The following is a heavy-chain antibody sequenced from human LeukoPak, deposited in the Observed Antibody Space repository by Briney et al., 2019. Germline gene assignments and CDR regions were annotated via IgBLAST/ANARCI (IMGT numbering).Heavy chain of an antibody. J-gene: IGHJ3*02. CDR2: IYPGDSDT. Sequence: RGESLKISCKGSGYSFTSYWIGWVRQMPGKGLEWMGIIYPGDSDTRYSPSFQGQVTISADKSISTAYLQWSSLKASDTAMYYCARGVRGYSYGYEGIGAFDIWGQGTMVTVSS. V-gene: IGHV5-51*01. D-gene: IGHD5-18*01. CDR3: ARGVRGYSYGYEGIGAFDI. CDR1: GYSFTSYW.